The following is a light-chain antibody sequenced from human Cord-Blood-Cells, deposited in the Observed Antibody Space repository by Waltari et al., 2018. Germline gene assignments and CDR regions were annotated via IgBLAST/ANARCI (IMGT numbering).Light chain of an antibody. CDR2: GAS. J-gene: IGKJ3*01. CDR3: QQYNNWLSFT. CDR1: QSVSSN. V-gene: IGKV3-15*01. Sequence: EIVMTQSPATLSVSPGERATLSCRASQSVSSNLAWYQQKPGQAPRLLIYGASTRATGITARFSGSGSGTEFTLTISSLQYEDFAVYYCQQYNNWLSFTFGPGTKVDIK.